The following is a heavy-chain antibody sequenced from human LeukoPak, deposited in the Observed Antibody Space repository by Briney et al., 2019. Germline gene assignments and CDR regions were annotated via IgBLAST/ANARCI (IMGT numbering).Heavy chain of an antibody. Sequence: SGGSLRLSCAASGFTFSSYAMHWVRQAPGKGLEWVAVISYDGSNKYYADSVKGRFTISRDNSKNTLHLQMNSLRAEDTAVYYCARERYYDILTGPVQRHYYGMDVWGKGTTVTVSS. J-gene: IGHJ6*04. CDR1: GFTFSSYA. CDR3: ARERYYDILTGPVQRHYYGMDV. D-gene: IGHD3-9*01. CDR2: ISYDGSNK. V-gene: IGHV3-30*04.